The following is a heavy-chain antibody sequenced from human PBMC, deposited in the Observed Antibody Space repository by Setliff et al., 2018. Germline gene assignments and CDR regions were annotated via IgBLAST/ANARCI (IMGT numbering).Heavy chain of an antibody. Sequence: SETLSLTCAVYGGSFSGYYWSWIRQSPGKGLEWIGEVNHSGRTTNYNPSLKSRVTMSVDTSKNQFSLQLSSVTAADTAVYYCARGYHYYYMDVWGKGTTVTVSS. CDR1: GGSFSGYY. D-gene: IGHD3-16*02. J-gene: IGHJ6*03. CDR2: VNHSGRTT. V-gene: IGHV4-34*01. CDR3: ARGYHYYYMDV.